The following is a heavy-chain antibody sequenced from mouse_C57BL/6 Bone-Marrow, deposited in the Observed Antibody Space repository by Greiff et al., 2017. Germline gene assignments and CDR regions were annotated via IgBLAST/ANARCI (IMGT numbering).Heavy chain of an antibody. J-gene: IGHJ4*01. Sequence: QVQLQQPGAELVKPGASVKLSCKASGYTFTSYWMQWVKQRPGQGLAWIGEIDPSDSYTNYNQKFKGKATLTVDTSSSTAYMPLSSLTSEDSAVYYCARECLVATDYAKDYWGQGTSVTVSS. V-gene: IGHV1-50*01. CDR3: ARECLVATDYAKDY. D-gene: IGHD1-1*01. CDR2: IDPSDSYT. CDR1: GYTFTSYW.